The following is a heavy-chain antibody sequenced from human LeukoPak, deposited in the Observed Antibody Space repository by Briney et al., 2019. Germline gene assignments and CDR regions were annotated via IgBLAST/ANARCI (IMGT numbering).Heavy chain of an antibody. CDR1: GGSFSGYY. CDR3: ARVRELLVSYYYGMDV. CDR2: INHSGST. V-gene: IGHV4-34*01. Sequence: SETLSLTCAVYGGSFSGYYWSWIRQPPGKGLEWIGEINHSGSTNYNPSLKSRVTISVDTSKNQFSLKLSSVTAADTAVYYCARVRELLVSYYYGMDVWGQGTTVTVSS. D-gene: IGHD1-26*01. J-gene: IGHJ6*02.